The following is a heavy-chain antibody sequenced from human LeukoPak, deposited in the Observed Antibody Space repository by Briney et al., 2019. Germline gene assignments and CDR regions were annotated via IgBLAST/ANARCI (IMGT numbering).Heavy chain of an antibody. CDR3: ARGLPKAVFGMVIEG. CDR1: GYPFTSYN. CDR2: MNTNSGNT. Sequence: ASVKVSCKASGYPFTSYNVNWVRQATGQGLEWMGWMNTNSGNTGYSQNFQGRVTMTRDTSISTAYMELSSLMSGDTAVYYCARGLPKAVFGMVIEGWGQGTLVTVSS. D-gene: IGHD3-3*01. V-gene: IGHV1-8*01. J-gene: IGHJ1*01.